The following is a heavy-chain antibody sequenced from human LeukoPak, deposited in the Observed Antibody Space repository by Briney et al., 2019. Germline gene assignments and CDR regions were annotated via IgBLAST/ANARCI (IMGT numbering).Heavy chain of an antibody. V-gene: IGHV4-59*11. D-gene: IGHD6-25*01. CDR1: GASISNHY. Sequence: SETLSLTCTVSGASISNHYWSWIRQPPGKGLEWIGYIYYSGSTNYNPSLKSRVTISVDTSKNQFSLKLTSVTAADTAVYYCARVAGYLPTRWFDPWGQGTHVTVSS. J-gene: IGHJ5*02. CDR2: IYYSGST. CDR3: ARVAGYLPTRWFDP.